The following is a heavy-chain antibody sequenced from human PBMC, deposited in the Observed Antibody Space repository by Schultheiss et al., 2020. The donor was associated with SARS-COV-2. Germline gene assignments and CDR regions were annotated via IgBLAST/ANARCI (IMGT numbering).Heavy chain of an antibody. J-gene: IGHJ6*02. Sequence: SETLSLTCTVSGGSISSGGYYWSWIRQPPGKGLEWIGYIYYSGSTNYNPSLKSRVTISVDTSKNQFSLKLSSVTAADTAVYYCARVQKLMITFGGAKDYYGMDVWGQGTTVTVSS. CDR2: IYYSGST. D-gene: IGHD3-16*01. V-gene: IGHV4-61*08. CDR3: ARVQKLMITFGGAKDYYGMDV. CDR1: GGSISSGGYY.